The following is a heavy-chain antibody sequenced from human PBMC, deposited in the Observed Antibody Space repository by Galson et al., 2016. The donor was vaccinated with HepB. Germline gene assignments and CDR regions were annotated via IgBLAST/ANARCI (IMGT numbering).Heavy chain of an antibody. Sequence: SLRLSCAASGFPVSDYYMTWVRQAPGKGLEWVSIIYSSGSTYYADSVQGRLSISRDSSKNTLYLQMNSLSAEDTAVYYCATLTVAILAFDVWGQGTMVTVSS. J-gene: IGHJ3*01. V-gene: IGHV3-53*01. CDR1: GFPVSDYY. D-gene: IGHD2-21*01. CDR3: ATLTVAILAFDV. CDR2: IYSSGST.